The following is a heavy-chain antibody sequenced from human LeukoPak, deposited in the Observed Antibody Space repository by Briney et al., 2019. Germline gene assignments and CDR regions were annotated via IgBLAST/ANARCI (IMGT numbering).Heavy chain of an antibody. CDR3: ARSRPSYYDYVWGSRPLRGNWFDP. J-gene: IGHJ5*02. CDR2: IYTSGST. V-gene: IGHV4-4*07. Sequence: ASETLSLTCTVSGGSISSYYWSWIRQPAGKGLEWIGRIYTSGSTNYTPSLKSRVTMSVDTSKNQFSLKLSSVTAADTAVYYCARSRPSYYDYVWGSRPLRGNWFDPWGQGTLVTVSS. D-gene: IGHD3-16*01. CDR1: GGSISSYY.